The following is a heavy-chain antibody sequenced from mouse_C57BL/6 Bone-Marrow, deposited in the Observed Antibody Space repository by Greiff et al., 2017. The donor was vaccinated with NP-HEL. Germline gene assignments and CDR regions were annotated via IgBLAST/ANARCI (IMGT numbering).Heavy chain of an antibody. CDR2: ISSGSSTI. V-gene: IGHV5-17*01. CDR1: GFTFSDYG. Sequence: EVKLMESGGGFVKPGGSLKLSCAASGFTFSDYGMHWVRQAPEKGLEWVAYISSGSSTIYYADTVKGRFTISRDNAKNTLFLQMTSLRSEDTAMYYCARRTAWGSWFAYWGQGTLVTVSA. J-gene: IGHJ3*01. D-gene: IGHD1-2*01. CDR3: ARRTAWGSWFAY.